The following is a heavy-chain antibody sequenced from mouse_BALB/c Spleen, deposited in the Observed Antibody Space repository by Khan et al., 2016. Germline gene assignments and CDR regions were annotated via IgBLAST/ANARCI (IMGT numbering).Heavy chain of an antibody. CDR3: ARSRDY. CDR2: ISYSGST. J-gene: IGHJ2*01. Sequence: EVQLQESGPGLVKPSQSLSLTCTVTGYSITSDYAWNWIRQFPGNKLEWMGYISYSGSTSYNPSLKSRISITRDTSKNPFFLQLNSVTTEDTATYYCARSRDYWGQGTTLPVST. CDR1: GYSITSDYA. V-gene: IGHV3-2*02.